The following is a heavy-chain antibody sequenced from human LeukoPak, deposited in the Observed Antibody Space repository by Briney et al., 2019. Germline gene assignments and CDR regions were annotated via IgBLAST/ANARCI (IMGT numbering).Heavy chain of an antibody. J-gene: IGHJ4*02. CDR3: ARDRRGLYSSSWTLFDY. CDR1: GFTFSSYT. V-gene: IGHV3-21*01. D-gene: IGHD6-13*01. Sequence: GGSLRLSCAASGFTFSSYTMNWVRQAPGKGLEWVSSISSSSSYIYYADSVKGRFTISRDNAKNSLYLQMNSLRAEDTAVYYCARDRRGLYSSSWTLFDYWGQGTLVTVSS. CDR2: ISSSSSYI.